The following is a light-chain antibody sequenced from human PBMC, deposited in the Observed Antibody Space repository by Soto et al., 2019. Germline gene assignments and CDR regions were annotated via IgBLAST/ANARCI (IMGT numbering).Light chain of an antibody. CDR1: QDVMYD. CDR3: QQYRSWPST. J-gene: IGKJ1*01. Sequence: EIVLTQSPAALSVSPGGRATLSCRASQDVMYDLAWYQQKPGQAPRLLVYGASTRATDAPPRFRGSGSGREFSLTISSLQSEDFATYSCQQYRSWPSTFGQGSRVEIK. CDR2: GAS. V-gene: IGKV3-15*01.